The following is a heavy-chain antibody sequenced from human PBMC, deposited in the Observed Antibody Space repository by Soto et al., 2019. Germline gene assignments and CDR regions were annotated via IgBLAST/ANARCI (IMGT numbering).Heavy chain of an antibody. J-gene: IGHJ6*02. V-gene: IGHV4-4*02. CDR1: CGSISSTNW. CDR2: IYHSGGT. CDR3: ALGLMVYAENYYYYGMDV. D-gene: IGHD2-8*01. Sequence: SETLSLTCAVSCGSISSTNWWSWVRQPPGKGLEWIGEIYHSGGTNYNPSLKSRVTISVDKSKNQFSLKLGSVTAADTAVYYCALGLMVYAENYYYYGMDVWGQGTTVTVSS.